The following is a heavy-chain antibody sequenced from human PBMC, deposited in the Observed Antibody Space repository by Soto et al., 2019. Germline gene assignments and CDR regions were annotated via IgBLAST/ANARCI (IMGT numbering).Heavy chain of an antibody. CDR1: GFTVSSNY. CDR3: ARDSVMRPSYGMDV. J-gene: IGHJ6*02. Sequence: EVQLMESGGGLVQPGGSLRLSCAASGFTVSSNYMNWVRQAPGKGLEWVSVIYSCGSTYSADSEKGRFIISRDNYKNTLYLQMNSLRDEDTAVYYCARDSVMRPSYGMDVWGHGTTVTVSS. CDR2: IYSCGST. V-gene: IGHV3-66*01. D-gene: IGHD2-8*01.